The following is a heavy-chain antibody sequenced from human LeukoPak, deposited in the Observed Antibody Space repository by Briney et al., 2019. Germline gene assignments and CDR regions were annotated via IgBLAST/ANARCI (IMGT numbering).Heavy chain of an antibody. CDR2: IYSSGST. Sequence: SETLSLTCTVSGGSISSYYWSWIRQPAGKGLQWIGRIYSSGSTNYNPSLKSRVTMSVDTSKNQFSLRRSSVTAADTAVYYCARDLGFWSGPDYWGQGTLVTVSS. J-gene: IGHJ4*02. D-gene: IGHD3-3*01. V-gene: IGHV4-4*07. CDR3: ARDLGFWSGPDY. CDR1: GGSISSYY.